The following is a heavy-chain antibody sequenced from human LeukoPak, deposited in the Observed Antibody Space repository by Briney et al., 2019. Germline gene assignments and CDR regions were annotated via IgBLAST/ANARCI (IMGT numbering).Heavy chain of an antibody. V-gene: IGHV3-21*01. D-gene: IGHD6-19*01. CDR1: GFTFSSYS. Sequence: GGSLRLSCAASGFTFSSYSMNWVRQAPGKGLEWVSSISSSSGYIYYADSVKGRFTISRDNAKNSLYLQMNSLRAEDTAVYYCARDLRYSSGWYPYLWGQGTLVTVSS. CDR2: ISSSSGYI. J-gene: IGHJ4*02. CDR3: ARDLRYSSGWYPYL.